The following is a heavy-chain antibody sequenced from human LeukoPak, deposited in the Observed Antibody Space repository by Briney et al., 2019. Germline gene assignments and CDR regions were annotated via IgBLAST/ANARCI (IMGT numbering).Heavy chain of an antibody. Sequence: GSLRLSCAASGFTFSTYAMSWVRQPLGKGLEWIGEIYHSGSTNYNPSLKSRVTISVDKSKNQFSLKLSSVTAADTAVYYCAQGYSYGYFDYWGQGTLVTVSS. CDR2: IYHSGST. V-gene: IGHV4-4*02. CDR3: AQGYSYGYFDY. CDR1: GFTFSTYAM. D-gene: IGHD5-18*01. J-gene: IGHJ4*02.